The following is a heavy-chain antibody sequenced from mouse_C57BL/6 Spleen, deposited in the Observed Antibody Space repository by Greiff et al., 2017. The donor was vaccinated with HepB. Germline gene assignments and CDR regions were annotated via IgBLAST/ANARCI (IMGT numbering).Heavy chain of an antibody. CDR2: INPSSGYT. D-gene: IGHD3-3*01. CDR3: ARGDPYAMDY. Sequence: VQLQQSGAELAKPGASVKLSCKASGYTFTSYWMHWVKQRPGQGLEWIGYINPSSGYTKYNQKFKDKATLTAYKSSSTAYMQLSSLTYEDSAVYYCARGDPYAMDYWGQGTSVTVSS. V-gene: IGHV1-7*01. J-gene: IGHJ4*01. CDR1: GYTFTSYW.